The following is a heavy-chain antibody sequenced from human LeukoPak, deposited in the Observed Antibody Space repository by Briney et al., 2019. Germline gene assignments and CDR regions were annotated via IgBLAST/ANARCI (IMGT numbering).Heavy chain of an antibody. CDR1: GYTFTGYA. CDR2: INGGNGNT. J-gene: IGHJ3*02. D-gene: IGHD3-16*02. Sequence: GASVKVSCKASGYTFTGYAMHWVRQAPGQRLEWMGWINGGNGNTKYSQKFQGRVTITRDTSASTAYMELSSLRSEDTAVYYRARSFSDAFDIWGQGTVVTVSS. CDR3: ARSFSDAFDI. V-gene: IGHV1-3*01.